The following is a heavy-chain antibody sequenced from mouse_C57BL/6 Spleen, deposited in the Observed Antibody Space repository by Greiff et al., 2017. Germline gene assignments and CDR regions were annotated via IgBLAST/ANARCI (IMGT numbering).Heavy chain of an antibody. CDR3: ARDHDCYYVD. J-gene: IGHJ3*01. CDR2: IHPNSGST. V-gene: IGHV1-64*01. Sequence: VQLQQPGAELVKPGASVKLSCKASGYTFTSYWMHWVKQRPGQGLEWIGMIHPNSGSTNYNEKFKSKATLTVDKSSSTAYMQLSSLTSEDSAFYYCARDHDCYYVDWGQGTLVTVSA. D-gene: IGHD2-3*01. CDR1: GYTFTSYW.